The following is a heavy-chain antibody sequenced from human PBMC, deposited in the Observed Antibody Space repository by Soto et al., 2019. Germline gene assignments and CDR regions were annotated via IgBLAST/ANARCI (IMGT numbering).Heavy chain of an antibody. J-gene: IGHJ3*02. CDR1: GFTFTNYY. CDR3: ARHTIDTANYLASFDI. CDR2: ISSSTSHT. D-gene: IGHD5-18*01. V-gene: IGHV3-11*03. Sequence: PGGSLRLSCAASGFTFTNYYISWVRQAPGKGLEWVSYISSSTSHTNYADSVKGRFTISRDNAKSSLYLQMNSLGAGDTALYYCARHTIDTANYLASFDIWGQGTMVTVSS.